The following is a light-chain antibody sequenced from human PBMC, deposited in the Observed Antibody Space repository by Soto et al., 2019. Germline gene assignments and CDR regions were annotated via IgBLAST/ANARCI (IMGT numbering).Light chain of an antibody. J-gene: IGKJ1*01. CDR3: QQYYTTPRT. Sequence: DIVMTQSPDSLAVSLGERATINCKSSQSILYSSNNKNYLAWYQQKPGQPPKLLIYWASTRESGLPDRFSGSGSGTDFSLTISSLQAEDVAVYYCQQYYTTPRTFGQGTKVGIK. CDR2: WAS. V-gene: IGKV4-1*01. CDR1: QSILYSSNNKNY.